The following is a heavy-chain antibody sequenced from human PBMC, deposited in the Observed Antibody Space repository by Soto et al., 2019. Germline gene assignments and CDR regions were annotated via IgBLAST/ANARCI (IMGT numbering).Heavy chain of an antibody. D-gene: IGHD4-17*01. CDR2: IFQSGST. CDR1: GDSITSGGFS. Sequence: SETLSLTCAVSGDSITSGGFSWSWIRQPPGKGLEWIGYIFQSGSTYYNPSLKSRVTISIDRSKNQFSLKLTSVTAADTAVYYCTRGGDYYLDPWGQGTLVTVSS. CDR3: TRGGDYYLDP. J-gene: IGHJ5*02. V-gene: IGHV4-30-2*01.